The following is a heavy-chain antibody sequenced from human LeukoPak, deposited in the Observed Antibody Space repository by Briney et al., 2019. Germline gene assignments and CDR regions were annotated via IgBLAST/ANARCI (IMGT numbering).Heavy chain of an antibody. V-gene: IGHV1-2*02. Sequence: ASVKVSCKASGYTFTGYYMHWVRQAPGQGLEWMGWINPNSGGTNYAQKFQGRVTMTRDTFISTAYMELSRLRSDDTAVYYCARDLGGWFGELLYPHYFDYWGQGTLVTVSS. D-gene: IGHD3-10*01. CDR1: GYTFTGYY. CDR3: ARDLGGWFGELLYPHYFDY. J-gene: IGHJ4*02. CDR2: INPNSGGT.